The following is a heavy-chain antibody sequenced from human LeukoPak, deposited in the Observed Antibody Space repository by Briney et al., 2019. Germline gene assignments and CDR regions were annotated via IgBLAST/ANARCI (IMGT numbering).Heavy chain of an antibody. CDR2: IIPIFDTA. V-gene: IGHV1-69*01. CDR1: GGTFSSYA. J-gene: IGHJ5*02. D-gene: IGHD3-9*01. Sequence: GSSVKVSCKASGGTFSSYAISWVRQAPGQGLKWMGGIIPIFDTANYAQKFQGRVTITADESTSTAYMELSSLRSEDTALYFFEADGGIRYFDWLLSGWFDPWGQGTLVTVSS. CDR3: EADGGIRYFDWLLSGWFDP.